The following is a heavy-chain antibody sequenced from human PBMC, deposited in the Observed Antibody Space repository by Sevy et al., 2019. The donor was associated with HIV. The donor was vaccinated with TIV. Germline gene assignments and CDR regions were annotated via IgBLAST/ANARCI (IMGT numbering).Heavy chain of an antibody. J-gene: IGHJ4*02. CDR2: IYYSGST. Sequence: SETLSLTCTVSGGSISSGGYYWSWIRQHPGKGLEWIGYIYYSGSTYYNPSLKSRVTISVDTSQNQFSLKLSSVTAADTAVYYCARGKGYYDSSGYYYFDYWGQGTLVTVSS. V-gene: IGHV4-31*03. D-gene: IGHD3-22*01. CDR3: ARGKGYYDSSGYYYFDY. CDR1: GGSISSGGYY.